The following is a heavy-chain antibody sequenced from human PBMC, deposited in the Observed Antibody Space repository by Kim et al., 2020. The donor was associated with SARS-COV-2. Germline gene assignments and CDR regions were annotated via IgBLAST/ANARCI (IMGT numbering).Heavy chain of an antibody. CDR1: GYTFTSYA. Sequence: ASVKVSCKASGYTFTSYAMHWVRQAPGQRLEWMGWINAGNGNTKYSQKFQGRVTITRDTSASTAYMELSSLRSEDTAVYYCATSPRNSGSWPTQGWFDPWGQGTLVTVSS. J-gene: IGHJ5*02. CDR3: ATSPRNSGSWPTQGWFDP. CDR2: INAGNGNT. V-gene: IGHV1-3*01. D-gene: IGHD1-26*01.